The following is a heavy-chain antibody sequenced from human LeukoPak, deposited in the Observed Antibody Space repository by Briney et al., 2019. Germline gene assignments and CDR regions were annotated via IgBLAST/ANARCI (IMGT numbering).Heavy chain of an antibody. CDR2: IYYSGST. V-gene: IGHV4-59*13. CDR1: GGSISSYY. Sequence: SETLSLTCTVSGGSISSYYWSWIRQPPGKGLDWIGYIYYSGSTNYNPSLKSRVTISVDTSKNQFSLKLSSVTAADTAVYYCARDRLDYYGSGSYLSYFDYWGQGTLVTVSS. CDR3: ARDRLDYYGSGSYLSYFDY. J-gene: IGHJ4*02. D-gene: IGHD3-10*01.